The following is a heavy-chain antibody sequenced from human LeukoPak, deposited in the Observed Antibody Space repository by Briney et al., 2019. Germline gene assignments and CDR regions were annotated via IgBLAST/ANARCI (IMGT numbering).Heavy chain of an antibody. V-gene: IGHV1-18*01. D-gene: IGHD3-3*01. CDR2: ISAYNGNT. CDR1: GYTFTSYG. Sequence: ASVKVSCKASGYTFTSYGISWVRQAPGQGVEWMGWISAYNGNTNYAQKLQGRVTMTTDTSTRTAYMELRSLRSDDTAVYYCARDSGYDFWSGYLPYYYYYGMDVWGQGTTVTVSS. CDR3: ARDSGYDFWSGYLPYYYYYGMDV. J-gene: IGHJ6*02.